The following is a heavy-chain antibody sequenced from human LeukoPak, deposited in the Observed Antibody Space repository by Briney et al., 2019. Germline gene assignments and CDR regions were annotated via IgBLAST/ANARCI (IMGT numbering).Heavy chain of an antibody. Sequence: GGSLRLSCAAPGFTFSNYWMHWVRQAPGKGLVWVSRISSDGTSTNYADSVKGRFTISRDNAKNTLYLQMNSLRADDTAVYYCARGYYSSCGYWGQGTLVTVSS. CDR2: ISSDGTST. CDR1: GFTFSNYW. V-gene: IGHV3-74*01. J-gene: IGHJ4*02. D-gene: IGHD6-13*01. CDR3: ARGYYSSCGY.